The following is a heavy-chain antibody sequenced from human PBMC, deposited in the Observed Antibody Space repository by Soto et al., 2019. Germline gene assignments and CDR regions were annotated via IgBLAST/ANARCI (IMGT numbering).Heavy chain of an antibody. CDR3: ATFCISTTCHHTGLGYYYYALDV. D-gene: IGHD2-2*01. J-gene: IGHJ6*02. CDR2: ISSSARTI. CDR1: TFSLSSFE. Sequence: EMQLVESGGDLVQPGGSLRLSCAASTFSLSSFEMTWVRQSPGKGLEWIAYISSSARTIFYAASVKGRFTISRDSAKNSLFLQMSSLIAEDKAVYYCATFCISTTCHHTGLGYYYYALDVWGQGTKVTVSS. V-gene: IGHV3-48*03.